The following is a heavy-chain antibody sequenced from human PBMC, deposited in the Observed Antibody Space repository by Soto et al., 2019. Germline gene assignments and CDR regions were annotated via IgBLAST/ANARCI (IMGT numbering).Heavy chain of an antibody. D-gene: IGHD5-12*01. CDR2: IHHSGGT. CDR1: GGSVSNNNW. CDR3: TKNSAYALDY. J-gene: IGHJ4*02. Sequence: QVQLQESGPGLVKPSGTLSLSCAVSGGSVSNNNWWSWVRQSPGNRLEWIGEIHHSGGTSYNPSLASRATLSVDKSKNELSLRLNYVTAADTAVYYCTKNSAYALDYWGLGILVTVSS. V-gene: IGHV4-4*02.